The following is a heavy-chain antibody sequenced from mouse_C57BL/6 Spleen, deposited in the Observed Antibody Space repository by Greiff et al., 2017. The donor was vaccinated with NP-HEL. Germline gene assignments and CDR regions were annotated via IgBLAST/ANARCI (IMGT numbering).Heavy chain of an antibody. CDR1: GYTFTSYW. D-gene: IGHD2-12*01. J-gene: IGHJ4*01. Sequence: VQLQQPGAELVKPGASVKLSCKASGYTFTSYWMQWVKQRPGQGLEWIGEIDPSDSYTNYNQKFKGKATLTVDTSSSTAYMQLSSLTSEDSAVYYCARRSSIVYAMDYWGQGTSVTVSS. V-gene: IGHV1-50*01. CDR3: ARRSSIVYAMDY. CDR2: IDPSDSYT.